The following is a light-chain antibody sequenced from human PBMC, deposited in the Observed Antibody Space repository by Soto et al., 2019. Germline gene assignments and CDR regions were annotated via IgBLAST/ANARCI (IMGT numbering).Light chain of an antibody. J-gene: IGLJ1*01. CDR2: DVS. Sequence: QSVLTQPASVSGSPGQSITISCTGTSSDVGGYNYVSWYQQHPGKAPKLMIYDVSNRPSGVSSRFSGSKSGNTASLTISGLQAEDEADYYCSSYTSSSTPRYVFGTGTKVTVL. CDR3: SSYTSSSTPRYV. V-gene: IGLV2-14*01. CDR1: SSDVGGYNY.